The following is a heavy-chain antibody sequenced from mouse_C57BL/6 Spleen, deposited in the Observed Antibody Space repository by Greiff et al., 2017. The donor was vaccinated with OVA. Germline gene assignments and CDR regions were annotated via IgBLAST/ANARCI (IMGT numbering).Heavy chain of an antibody. CDR3: ARDILDYYGSSYWYFDV. Sequence: EVMLVESEGGLVQPGSSMKLSCTASGFTFSDYYMAWVRQVPEKGLEWVANINYDGSSTYYLDSLKSRFIISRDNAKNILYLQMSSLKSEDTATYYCARDILDYYGSSYWYFDVWGTGTTVTVSS. D-gene: IGHD1-1*01. V-gene: IGHV5-16*01. CDR1: GFTFSDYY. CDR2: INYDGSST. J-gene: IGHJ1*03.